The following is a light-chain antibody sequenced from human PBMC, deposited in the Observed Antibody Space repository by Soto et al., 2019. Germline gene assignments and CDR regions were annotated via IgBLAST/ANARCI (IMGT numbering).Light chain of an antibody. V-gene: IGKV3-11*01. J-gene: IGKJ4*01. CDR1: QSVGSY. Sequence: IVLTQSPGTLSLSPGERATLSCRASQSVGSYLGWYQQRPGQAPRLLIFDVSKRAPGIPARFSGSGSGTDFPLPISSLEPKDFAFFYCQKRINGPTFGGGTKVEIK. CDR3: QKRINGPT. CDR2: DVS.